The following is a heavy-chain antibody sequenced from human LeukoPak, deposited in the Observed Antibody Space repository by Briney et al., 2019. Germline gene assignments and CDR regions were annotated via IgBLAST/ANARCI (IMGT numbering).Heavy chain of an antibody. CDR2: IRYDGSNK. Sequence: GGSLRLSCAASGFTFSSYGMHWVCQALGKGLEWVAFIRYDGSNKYYADSVKGRFTISRDNAKNSLYLQMNSLRAEDTAVYYCAKDITMIVVVYDAFDIWGQGTMVTVSS. CDR3: AKDITMIVVVYDAFDI. J-gene: IGHJ3*02. D-gene: IGHD3-22*01. CDR1: GFTFSSYG. V-gene: IGHV3-30*02.